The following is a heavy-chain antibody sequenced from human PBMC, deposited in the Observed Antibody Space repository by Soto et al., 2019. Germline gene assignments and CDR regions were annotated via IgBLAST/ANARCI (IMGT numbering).Heavy chain of an antibody. J-gene: IGHJ6*02. CDR3: ATDSKYSYGFLGIGDYYDYGMDV. D-gene: IGHD5-18*01. CDR1: GFTFTSSA. V-gene: IGHV1-58*01. Sequence: QMQLVQSGPEVKKPGTSVKVSCKASGFTFTSSAVQWVRQARGKRLVWIGWIVVGRGNTNYAQKFQERVNITRDISTSTADMERSSLRSEDTAVYYCATDSKYSYGFLGIGDYYDYGMDVWGQGTTVTVAS. CDR2: IVVGRGNT.